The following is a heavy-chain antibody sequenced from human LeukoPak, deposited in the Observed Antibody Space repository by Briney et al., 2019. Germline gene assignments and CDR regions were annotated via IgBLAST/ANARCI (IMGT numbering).Heavy chain of an antibody. CDR1: GCTFDDYA. V-gene: IGHV3-9*01. CDR3: AKTYGDYASGAFDI. Sequence: GGSLRLSCAASGCTFDDYAMHWVRQAPGKGLEWVSGISWNSGSIGYADSVKGRFTISRDNAKNSLYLQMNSLRAEDTALYYCAKTYGDYASGAFDIWGQGTMVTVSS. CDR2: ISWNSGSI. D-gene: IGHD4-17*01. J-gene: IGHJ3*02.